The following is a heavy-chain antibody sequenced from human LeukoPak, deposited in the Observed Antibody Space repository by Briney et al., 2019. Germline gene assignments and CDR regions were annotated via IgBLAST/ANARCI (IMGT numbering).Heavy chain of an antibody. CDR1: EFTFSSYW. CDR3: ARAVPPDIVVVPAAINDY. V-gene: IGHV3-7*01. CDR2: IKQDGSEK. J-gene: IGHJ4*02. D-gene: IGHD2-2*02. Sequence: GGSLRLSCAASEFTFSSYWMSWVRQAPGKGLEWVANIKQDGSEKYYVDSVKGRFTISRDNAKNSLYLQMNSLRAEDTAVYYCARAVPPDIVVVPAAINDYWGQGTLVTVSS.